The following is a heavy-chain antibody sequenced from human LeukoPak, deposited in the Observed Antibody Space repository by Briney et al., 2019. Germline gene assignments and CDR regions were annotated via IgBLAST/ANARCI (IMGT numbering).Heavy chain of an antibody. CDR1: GGSISSGDYY. V-gene: IGHV4-30-4*01. D-gene: IGHD5-18*01. Sequence: SETLSLTCTVSGGSISSGDYYWSWIRQPPGKGLEWIGYIYYSGSTYYNPSLKSRVTISVDTSKNQFSLKLSSVTAADTAVYYCAKDGPREKYSYGYYFDYWGQGTLVTVSS. CDR2: IYYSGST. J-gene: IGHJ4*02. CDR3: AKDGPREKYSYGYYFDY.